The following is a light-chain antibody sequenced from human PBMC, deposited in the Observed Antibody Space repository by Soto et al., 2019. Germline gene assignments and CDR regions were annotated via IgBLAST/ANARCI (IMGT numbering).Light chain of an antibody. CDR2: SND. CDR3: AAWDDSLNGYV. V-gene: IGLV1-44*01. Sequence: QSVMTQSPSASGTPGQRVTISCSGSSSHIGSNTVNWYQQLPGTAPKLLIYSNDQRPSGVPDRFSASKSGTSASLAISGLQSEDEADYYCAAWDDSLNGYVFGTGTKVTVL. J-gene: IGLJ1*01. CDR1: SSHIGSNT.